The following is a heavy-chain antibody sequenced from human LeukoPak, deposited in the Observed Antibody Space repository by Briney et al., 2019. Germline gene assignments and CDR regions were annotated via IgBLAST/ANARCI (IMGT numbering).Heavy chain of an antibody. CDR2: IYTSGSI. CDR3: ARDHRRDYGDYHFDY. D-gene: IGHD4-17*01. V-gene: IGHV4-4*07. J-gene: IGHJ4*02. Sequence: SETLSLTCIDSGGAISSYYWSCIRQPAGKGLEWIGRIYTSGSINYNPSPKSRVTMSVDTSKNQFSLKLTSLTAADTAVYYCARDHRRDYGDYHFDYWGQGTLVTVSS. CDR1: GGAISSYY.